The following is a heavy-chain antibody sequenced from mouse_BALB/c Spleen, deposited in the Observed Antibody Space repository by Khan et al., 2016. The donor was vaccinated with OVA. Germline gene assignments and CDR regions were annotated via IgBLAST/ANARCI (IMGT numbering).Heavy chain of an antibody. CDR2: VSTGGSYT. Sequence: EVELVESGGDLVKPVGSLKLSCAASGFTFSTYGMSWVRQTPDKRLEWVATVSTGGSYTYYPDSVKGRFTISRDNAKNTLYLQMSDLKSWDTAMFYCTRLAYYYDSEGFAYWGQGTLVTVSA. V-gene: IGHV5-6*01. CDR1: GFTFSTYG. J-gene: IGHJ3*01. D-gene: IGHD1-1*01. CDR3: TRLAYYYDSEGFAY.